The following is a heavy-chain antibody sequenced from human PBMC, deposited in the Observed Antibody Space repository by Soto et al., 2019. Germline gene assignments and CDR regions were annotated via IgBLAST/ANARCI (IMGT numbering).Heavy chain of an antibody. V-gene: IGHV1-46*01. Sequence: ASVKVSCKASGYTFTSYYMHWVRQAPGQGLEWMGIINPSGGSTSYAQKFQGRVTMTRDTSTSTVYMELSSLRYEDTAVYYCASDYVGSARHMVAYYYNGMDARGEGTPVPV. D-gene: IGHD2-8*01. CDR3: ASDYVGSARHMVAYYYNGMDA. J-gene: IGHJ6*01. CDR1: GYTFTSYY. CDR2: INPSGGST.